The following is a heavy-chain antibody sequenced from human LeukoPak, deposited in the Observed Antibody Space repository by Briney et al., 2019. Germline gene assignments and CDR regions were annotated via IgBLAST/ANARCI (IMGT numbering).Heavy chain of an antibody. D-gene: IGHD3-10*01. CDR3: AKDKARGDLLWFGEYYYYMDV. J-gene: IGHJ6*03. V-gene: IGHV3-30*02. CDR1: GFTFSSYG. CDR2: IRYDGSNK. Sequence: PGGSLRLSCAASGFTFSSYGMHWVRQAPGKGLEWVAFIRYDGSNKYYADSVKGRFTISRDNSKNTLYLQMNSLRAEDTAVYYCAKDKARGDLLWFGEYYYYMDVWGKGTTVTISS.